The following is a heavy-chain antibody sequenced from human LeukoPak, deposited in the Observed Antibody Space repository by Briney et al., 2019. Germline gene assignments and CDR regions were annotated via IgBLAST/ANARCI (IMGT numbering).Heavy chain of an antibody. CDR2: ISGSGTAT. CDR3: AKNGEPHYYMDV. J-gene: IGHJ6*03. Sequence: GGSLRLSCAASEFTFSNYAMTWVRQAPGKGLKWVSTISGSGTATYYADSVKGRFTISRDNSKNTLYLQMNGLRAEDTAVYYCAKNGEPHYYMDVLGKGTTVTVSS. D-gene: IGHD1-14*01. CDR1: EFTFSNYA. V-gene: IGHV3-23*01.